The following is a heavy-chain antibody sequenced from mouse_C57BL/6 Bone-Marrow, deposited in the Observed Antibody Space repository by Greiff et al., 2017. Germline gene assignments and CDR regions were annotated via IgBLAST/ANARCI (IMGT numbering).Heavy chain of an antibody. D-gene: IGHD1-1*01. V-gene: IGHV5-4*01. J-gene: IGHJ2*01. Sequence: EVHLVESGGGLVKPGGSLKLSCAASGFTFSSYAMSWVRPTPEKRLEWVATISDGGSYTYYPDNVKGRFTISRDNAKNNLYLQMNHLKSEDTAMYYCAREITTVLGDYWGQGTTLTVSS. CDR2: ISDGGSYT. CDR3: AREITTVLGDY. CDR1: GFTFSSYA.